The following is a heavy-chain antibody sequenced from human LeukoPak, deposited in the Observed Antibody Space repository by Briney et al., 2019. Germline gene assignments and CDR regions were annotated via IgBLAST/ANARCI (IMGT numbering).Heavy chain of an antibody. D-gene: IGHD2-2*02. J-gene: IGHJ4*02. CDR3: AKVGSGIVVVPAAIRTPDFDY. V-gene: IGHV3-23*01. Sequence: GGSLRLSCAASGFTFSSYAMSWVRQAPGKGLEWVSAISGSGGSTYYADSVKGRFTISRDNSKNTLYLQMNSLRAEDTAVYYCAKVGSGIVVVPAAIRTPDFDYWGQGTLVTVSS. CDR2: ISGSGGST. CDR1: GFTFSSYA.